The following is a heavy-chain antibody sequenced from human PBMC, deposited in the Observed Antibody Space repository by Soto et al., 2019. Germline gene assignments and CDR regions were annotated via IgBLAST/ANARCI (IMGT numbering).Heavy chain of an antibody. CDR1: GGSISNAAYS. D-gene: IGHD5-18*01. J-gene: IGHJ4*02. Sequence: PSETLSLTCTVSGGSISNAAYSWSWIRHPPGKGLEWIGYIYPSGMPFYNPSLRSRVTISIDRSNDQFSLNLKSVTAADTAVYYCARERGGYGLFDSWGQGTLVTVSS. CDR2: IYPSGMP. CDR3: ARERGGYGLFDS. V-gene: IGHV4-30-2*01.